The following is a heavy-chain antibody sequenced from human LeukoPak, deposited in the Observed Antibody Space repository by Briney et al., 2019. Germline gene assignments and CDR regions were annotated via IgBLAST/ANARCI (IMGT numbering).Heavy chain of an antibody. V-gene: IGHV3-21*01. D-gene: IGHD3-9*01. CDR1: GFTFSSYS. Sequence: PGGSLRLSCAASGFTFSSYSMNWVRQAPGKGLEWVSSISSSSSYIYYADSVKGRFTISRDNAKNSLYLQMNSLRAEDTAVYYCARSGGYFDWSRYYCYGMDVWGQGTTVTVSS. J-gene: IGHJ6*02. CDR2: ISSSSSYI. CDR3: ARSGGYFDWSRYYCYGMDV.